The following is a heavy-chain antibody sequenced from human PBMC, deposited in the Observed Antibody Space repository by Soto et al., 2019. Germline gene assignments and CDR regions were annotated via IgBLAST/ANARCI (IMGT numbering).Heavy chain of an antibody. CDR3: ARAFLGPYDIVPFDY. Sequence: GGSLRLSCAASGFPFSSYGMHWVRQAPGKGLVWVSRINSDGSSTSYADSVKGRFTISRDNAKNTLYLQMNSLRAEDTAVYYCARAFLGPYDIVPFDYWGQGTLVTVSS. CDR2: INSDGSST. J-gene: IGHJ4*02. CDR1: GFPFSSYG. D-gene: IGHD3-9*01. V-gene: IGHV3-74*01.